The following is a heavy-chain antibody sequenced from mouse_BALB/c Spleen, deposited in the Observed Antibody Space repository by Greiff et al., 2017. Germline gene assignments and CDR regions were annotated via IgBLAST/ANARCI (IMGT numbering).Heavy chain of an antibody. D-gene: IGHD2-4*01. Sequence: EVQLHQSGAELVKPGASVKLSCTASGFNIKDTYMHWVKQRPEQGLEWIGRIDPANGNTKYDPKFQGKATITADTSSNTAYLQLSSLTSEDTAVYYCASGGITTGYYAMDYWGQGTSVTVSS. J-gene: IGHJ4*01. CDR2: IDPANGNT. V-gene: IGHV14-3*02. CDR1: GFNIKDTY. CDR3: ASGGITTGYYAMDY.